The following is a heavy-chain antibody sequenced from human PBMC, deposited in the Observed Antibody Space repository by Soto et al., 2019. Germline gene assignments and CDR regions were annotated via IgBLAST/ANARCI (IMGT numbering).Heavy chain of an antibody. J-gene: IGHJ6*02. CDR3: ARGGAAAGSGSYYYYGMDV. Sequence: GESLKISCKGSGYSFTSYWIGWVRQMPGKGLEWMGIIYPGDSDTRYSPSFQGQVTISADKSISTAYLQWSSLKASDTAMYYCARGGAAAGSGSYYYYGMDVWGQGTTVTVSS. D-gene: IGHD3-10*01. CDR1: GYSFTSYW. V-gene: IGHV5-51*01. CDR2: IYPGDSDT.